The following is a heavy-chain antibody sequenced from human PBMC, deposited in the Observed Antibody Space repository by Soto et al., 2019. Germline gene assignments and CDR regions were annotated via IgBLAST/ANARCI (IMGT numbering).Heavy chain of an antibody. CDR1: GFTFDDYA. J-gene: IGHJ4*02. Sequence: EVQLVESGGGLVQPGRSLRLSCAASGFTFDDYAMHWVRQAPGKGLEWVSGISWNSGSIGYADSVKGRFTISRDNAKNSLYLQMNSLRAEDTALYYCAKDGRSWYDYFDYWGQGTLVTVSS. D-gene: IGHD6-13*01. CDR3: AKDGRSWYDYFDY. V-gene: IGHV3-9*01. CDR2: ISWNSGSI.